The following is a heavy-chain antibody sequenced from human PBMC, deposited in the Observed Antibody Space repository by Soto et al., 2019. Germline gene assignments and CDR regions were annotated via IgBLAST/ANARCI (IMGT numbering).Heavy chain of an antibody. V-gene: IGHV4-31*03. CDR2: IYYSGST. J-gene: IGHJ4*02. Sequence: QVQLQESGPGLVKPSQTLSLTCTVSGGSISSGGYYWSWIRKHPGKGLEWIGYIYYSGSTYYNPSLKSRVTISVDTSKNQFSLKLSSVTAADTAVYYGARSFGVAAAGPFDYWGQGTLVTVSS. D-gene: IGHD6-13*01. CDR3: ARSFGVAAAGPFDY. CDR1: GGSISSGGYY.